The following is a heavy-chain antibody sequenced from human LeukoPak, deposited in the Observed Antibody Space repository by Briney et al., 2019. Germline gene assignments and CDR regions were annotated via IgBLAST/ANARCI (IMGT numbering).Heavy chain of an antibody. D-gene: IGHD6-19*01. Sequence: AGGSLRLSCAASGFTFSNYGMHWVRQAPGKGLEGVAFIRYDGNNKYYADSVKGRFTISRDNSKNTLYLQMNSLRAEDTAVYYCARDGYSSGWYGGNSYNFDYWGQGTLVTVSS. CDR1: GFTFSNYG. J-gene: IGHJ4*02. V-gene: IGHV3-30*02. CDR3: ARDGYSSGWYGGNSYNFDY. CDR2: IRYDGNNK.